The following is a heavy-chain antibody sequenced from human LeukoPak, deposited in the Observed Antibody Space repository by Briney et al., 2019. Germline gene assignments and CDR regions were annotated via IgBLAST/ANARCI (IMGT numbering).Heavy chain of an antibody. V-gene: IGHV1-2*02. Sequence: ASVKVSCKASGYTFTGYHMHWVRQAPGQGLEWMGWINPNSGGTNYAQKFQGRVTMTRDTSISTAYMELSRLRSDDTAVYYCARVLSIAAAGNLLNYWGQGTLVTVSS. CDR2: INPNSGGT. D-gene: IGHD6-13*01. CDR3: ARVLSIAAAGNLLNY. CDR1: GYTFTGYH. J-gene: IGHJ4*02.